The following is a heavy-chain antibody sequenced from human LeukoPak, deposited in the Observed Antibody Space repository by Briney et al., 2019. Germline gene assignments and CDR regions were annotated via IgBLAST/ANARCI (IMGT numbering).Heavy chain of an antibody. Sequence: PGGSLRLSCAASGFTLSSYAMHWVRQAPGKGLEWVAVISYDGSNKYYADSVKGRFTISRDNSKNTLYLQMNSLRAEDTAVYYCARDGLGYYYDSSGYYYYYGMDVWGQGTTVTVSS. D-gene: IGHD3-22*01. J-gene: IGHJ6*02. CDR3: ARDGLGYYYDSSGYYYYYGMDV. CDR2: ISYDGSNK. CDR1: GFTLSSYA. V-gene: IGHV3-30-3*01.